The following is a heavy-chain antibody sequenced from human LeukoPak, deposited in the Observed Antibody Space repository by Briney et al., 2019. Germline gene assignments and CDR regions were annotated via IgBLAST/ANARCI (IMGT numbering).Heavy chain of an antibody. CDR1: GFTFSSYG. CDR3: AKDWAVAGNDDY. J-gene: IGHJ4*02. D-gene: IGHD6-19*01. Sequence: GGSLRLSCAASGFTFSSYGMHWVRQAPGKGLEWVAVISYDGSNKYYADSVKGRFTISRDNSKNTLYLQMNSLRAEDTAVYYCAKDWAVAGNDDYWGQGTLVTVSS. V-gene: IGHV3-30*18. CDR2: ISYDGSNK.